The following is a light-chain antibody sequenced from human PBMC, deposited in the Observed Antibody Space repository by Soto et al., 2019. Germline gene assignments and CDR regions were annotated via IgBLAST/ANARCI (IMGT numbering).Light chain of an antibody. Sequence: SYELTQPSSVSVYPGQTAMITCSGNVLAKKYARWFQQKPGQAPVVVIYKDTERPSGIPERFSGSSSGTTVTLTISGAQFEDEADYYCYSAADNNLVFGGGTKLTVL. CDR1: VLAKKY. V-gene: IGLV3-27*01. CDR2: KDT. J-gene: IGLJ3*02. CDR3: YSAADNNLV.